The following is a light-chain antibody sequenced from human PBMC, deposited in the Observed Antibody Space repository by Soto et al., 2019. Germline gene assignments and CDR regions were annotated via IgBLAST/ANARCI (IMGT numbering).Light chain of an antibody. CDR1: QNISNF. J-gene: IGKJ4*01. V-gene: IGKV1-8*01. CDR2: GGS. Sequence: AIQMTQSPSSLSASTGDRVTITCRTSQNISNFLAWYHQKPGKAPNLLIYGGSTLQSGVPSRFSGSGSGTNFTLTIHILQSEDFATYYCQQYYTYPRSFGGGTKVDIK. CDR3: QQYYTYPRS.